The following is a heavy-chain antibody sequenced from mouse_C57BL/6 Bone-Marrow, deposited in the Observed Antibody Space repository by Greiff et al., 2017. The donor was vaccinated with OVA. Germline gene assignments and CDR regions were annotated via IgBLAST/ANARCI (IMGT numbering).Heavy chain of an antibody. D-gene: IGHD3-2*02. CDR1: GFTFTDYY. CDR3: ARGSSGWNY. Sequence: EVKVVESGGGLVQPGGSLSLSCAASGFTFTDYYMSWVRQPPGKALEWLGFIRNKANGYTTEYSASVKGRFTISRDNSQSILYLQMNALRAEDSATYYCARGSSGWNYWGQGTTLTVSS. CDR2: IRNKANGYTT. J-gene: IGHJ2*01. V-gene: IGHV7-3*01.